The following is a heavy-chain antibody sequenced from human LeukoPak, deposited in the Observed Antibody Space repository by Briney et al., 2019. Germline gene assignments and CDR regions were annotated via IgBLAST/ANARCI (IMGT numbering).Heavy chain of an antibody. CDR2: ITPNADRA. V-gene: IGHV3-23*01. CDR1: GFTFGSYG. CDR3: AIMHGYYDGSGYWVQ. J-gene: IGHJ1*01. Sequence: GGTLRPSCAASGFTFGSYGMSWVRQAPGRGLEWVSFITPNADRASYADSVKGRFTISTDNPRNTLYMQMNSLRDEDTAVYYCAIMHGYYDGSGYWVQWGQGTLVTVSS. D-gene: IGHD3-22*01.